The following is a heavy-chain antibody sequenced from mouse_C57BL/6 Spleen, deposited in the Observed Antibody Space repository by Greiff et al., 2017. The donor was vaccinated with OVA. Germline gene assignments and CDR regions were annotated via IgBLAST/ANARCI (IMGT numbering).Heavy chain of an antibody. D-gene: IGHD2-1*01. Sequence: EVQLQQSGPELVKPGASVKISCKASGYTFTDYYMNWVKQSHGKSLEWIGDINPNNGGTSYNQKFKGKATLTVDKSSSTAYMELRSLTSEDSAVYYCARGDYGTLMDYWGQGTSVTVSS. V-gene: IGHV1-26*01. CDR2: INPNNGGT. J-gene: IGHJ4*01. CDR3: ARGDYGTLMDY. CDR1: GYTFTDYY.